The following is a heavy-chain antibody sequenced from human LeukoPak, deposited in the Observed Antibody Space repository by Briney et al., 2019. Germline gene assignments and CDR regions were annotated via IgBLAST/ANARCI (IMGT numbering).Heavy chain of an antibody. CDR3: ARDLWSTGAGVFDF. V-gene: IGHV4-39*07. D-gene: IGHD2-21*01. J-gene: IGHJ4*02. Sequence: SETLSLTCTVSGGSISTSNYYWGWIRQPPGKGLEWIGNIFYSGSTYYSPSLRSRVTISLDTSRNQFSLKLNSVTAADTAVYYCARDLWSTGAGVFDFWGQGALVAVSS. CDR1: GGSISTSNYY. CDR2: IFYSGST.